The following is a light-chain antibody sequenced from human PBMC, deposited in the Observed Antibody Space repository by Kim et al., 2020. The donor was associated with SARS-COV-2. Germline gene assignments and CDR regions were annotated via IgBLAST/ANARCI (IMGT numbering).Light chain of an antibody. CDR1: SLRSSY. CDR2: SLN. CDR3: GSRDTSGSQRL. V-gene: IGLV3-19*01. Sequence: LGHTVKITCQGVSLRSSYASGYQQKPGQAPILVMFSLNNRPSGIPDRFSGSSSGDTASLTITGARAEDEADYYCGSRDTSGSQRLFGGGTQLTVL. J-gene: IGLJ3*02.